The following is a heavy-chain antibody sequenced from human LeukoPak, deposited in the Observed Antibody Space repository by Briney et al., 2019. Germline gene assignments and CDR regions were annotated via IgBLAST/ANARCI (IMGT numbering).Heavy chain of an antibody. D-gene: IGHD4-17*01. Sequence: SETLSLTCTVSGGSIRSYYWSWIRQPPGKGLEWIGYVFHTGDTNYNPSLKSRGTISADTSKNQFSLKLSSVTAADTAVYYCARGRGTVTRSAFDIWGQGTMVTVSS. CDR2: VFHTGDT. V-gene: IGHV4-59*12. CDR1: GGSIRSYY. CDR3: ARGRGTVTRSAFDI. J-gene: IGHJ3*02.